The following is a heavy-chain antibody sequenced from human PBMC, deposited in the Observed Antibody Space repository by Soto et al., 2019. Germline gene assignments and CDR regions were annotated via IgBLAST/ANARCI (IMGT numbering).Heavy chain of an antibody. D-gene: IGHD2-15*01. J-gene: IGHJ4*02. CDR2: ISYSGST. V-gene: IGHV4-30-4*01. CDR3: ATMGTPATGLYDFDY. Sequence: QVQLQESGPGLVKPSQTLSLTCTVSGGSISSGNYYWSWIRQPPGKGLEWIGFISYSGSTYYNLSNKSRVTISVDTSKNQFSLNLSFVTAADTAVYYCATMGTPATGLYDFDYWGQGTLDTVSS. CDR1: GGSISSGNYY.